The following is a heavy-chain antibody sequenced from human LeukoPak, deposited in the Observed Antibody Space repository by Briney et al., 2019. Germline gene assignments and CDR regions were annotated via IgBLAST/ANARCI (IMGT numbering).Heavy chain of an antibody. J-gene: IGHJ4*02. CDR1: GYTFTRYD. CDR3: ARGKTSGTYYFDY. CDR2: MKPNSGNT. D-gene: IGHD5-12*01. Sequence: ASVKVSCKASGYTFTRYDINWVRQATGQGLEWMGWMKPNSGNTGYAQKFQGRVTMTRNTSISTAYMELSSLRPEDTALYHCARGKTSGTYYFDYWGQGTLVTVSP. V-gene: IGHV1-8*01.